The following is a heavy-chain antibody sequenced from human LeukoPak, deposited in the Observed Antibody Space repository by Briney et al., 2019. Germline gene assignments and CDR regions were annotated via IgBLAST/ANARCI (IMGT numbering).Heavy chain of an antibody. CDR2: IWYDGSNK. D-gene: IGHD6-13*01. V-gene: IGHV3-33*01. J-gene: IGHJ4*02. CDR1: GFTFSSYG. CDR3: ARSIAAAGTPPCY. Sequence: PGRSLRLSCAASGFTFSSYGMHWVRQAPGKGLEWVAVIWYDGSNKYYADSVKGRFTISRGNSKNTLYLQMNSLRAEDTAVYYCARSIAAAGTPPCYWGQGTLVTVSS.